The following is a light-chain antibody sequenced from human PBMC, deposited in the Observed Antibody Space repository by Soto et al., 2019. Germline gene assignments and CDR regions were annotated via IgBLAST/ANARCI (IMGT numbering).Light chain of an antibody. J-gene: IGLJ2*01. CDR3: CLYAYSSTLV. CDR1: SSDVGSYNL. V-gene: IGLV2-23*01. Sequence: QSVLTQPASVSGSSGQSITISCTGTSSDVGSYNLVSWHQQHPGKAPKLIIYEGDKRPSGISSRFSGSKSGNTASLTISGLQAEDEAGYYCCLYAYSSTLVFGGGTKLTVL. CDR2: EGD.